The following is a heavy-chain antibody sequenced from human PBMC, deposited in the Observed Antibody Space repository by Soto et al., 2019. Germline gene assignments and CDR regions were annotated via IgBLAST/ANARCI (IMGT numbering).Heavy chain of an antibody. Sequence: SETLSLTCAVSGGSISSGGYSWSWIRQPPGKGLEWIGYIYHSGSTYYNPSLKSRVTISVDRSKNQFSLKLSSVTAADTAVYYCARERGYGFFDYWGQGTLVIVSS. J-gene: IGHJ4*02. D-gene: IGHD4-17*01. CDR1: GGSISSGGYS. CDR2: IYHSGST. V-gene: IGHV4-30-2*01. CDR3: ARERGYGFFDY.